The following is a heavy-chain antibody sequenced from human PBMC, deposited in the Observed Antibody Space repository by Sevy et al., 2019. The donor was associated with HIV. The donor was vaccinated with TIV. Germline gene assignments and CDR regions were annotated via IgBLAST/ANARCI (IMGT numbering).Heavy chain of an antibody. CDR3: AKDRGLYSSSSLDFDY. CDR2: IRYDGSNK. D-gene: IGHD6-6*01. CDR1: GFTFSSYG. V-gene: IGHV3-30*02. Sequence: GGSLRLSCAASGFTFSSYGMHWVRQAPGKGLEWVAFIRYDGSNKYYADSAKGRFTISRDNSKNTLYLQMNSLRAEDTAVYYCAKDRGLYSSSSLDFDYWGQGTLVTVSS. J-gene: IGHJ4*02.